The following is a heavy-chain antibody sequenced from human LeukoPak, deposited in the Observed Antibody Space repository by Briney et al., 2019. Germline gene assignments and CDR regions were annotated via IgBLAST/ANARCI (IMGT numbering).Heavy chain of an antibody. CDR1: GYILTNYA. J-gene: IGHJ4*02. V-gene: IGHV1-18*01. Sequence: AASVRVSCTSSGYILTNYAITRVRQAPGQGLEWMGWISAYNGNTDYAQKFQGRVTMTTDTSTRTAYMDLRSLRSDDTAVYYCARGRLGVSGYKGYFDYWGQGTLVTVSS. CDR2: ISAYNGNT. CDR3: ARGRLGVSGYKGYFDY. D-gene: IGHD1-14*01.